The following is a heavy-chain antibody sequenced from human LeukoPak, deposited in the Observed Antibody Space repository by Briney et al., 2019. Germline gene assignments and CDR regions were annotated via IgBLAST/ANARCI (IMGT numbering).Heavy chain of an antibody. CDR3: ASGIVVVPARYYYYYMDV. CDR2: IIPIFGTA. CDR1: GGTFSSYA. Sequence: SVKVSCKASGGTFSSYAISWVRQAPGQGLEWMGGIIPIFGTANYAQKFQGRVTITADESTSTAYMELSSLRSEDTAVYYCASGIVVVPARYYYYYMDVWGKGTTVTVSS. J-gene: IGHJ6*03. V-gene: IGHV1-69*13. D-gene: IGHD2-2*01.